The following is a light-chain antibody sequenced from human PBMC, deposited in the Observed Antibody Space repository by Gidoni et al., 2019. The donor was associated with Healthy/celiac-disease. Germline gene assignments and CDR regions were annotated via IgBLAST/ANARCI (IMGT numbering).Light chain of an antibody. CDR1: QSVSSY. J-gene: IGKJ4*01. CDR2: DAS. V-gene: IGKV3-11*01. CDR3: QQRSNWPPLT. Sequence: EIVLTQSPATLSLSPGERATLSCRASQSVSSYLAWYQQKPGQAPRLLIYDASNRATGIPARFSGSGSGTDFTLTFSSLEPEDFAVYCCQQRSNWPPLTFGGGTKVEIK.